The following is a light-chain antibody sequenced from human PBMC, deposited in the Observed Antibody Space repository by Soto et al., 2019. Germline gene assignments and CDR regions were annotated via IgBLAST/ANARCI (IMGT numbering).Light chain of an antibody. Sequence: VLAQPPSAPWTAGQVVTISCSGGDSNIGSNSVYWYQHLPRMAPKLLIYYNNQRPSGVPDRFSGSRSGTSASLAIVGLRSEDEAVYYCAAWDASLSACVFGNGTKVTVL. CDR3: AAWDASLSACV. CDR1: DSNIGSNS. CDR2: YNN. J-gene: IGLJ1*01. V-gene: IGLV1-47*02.